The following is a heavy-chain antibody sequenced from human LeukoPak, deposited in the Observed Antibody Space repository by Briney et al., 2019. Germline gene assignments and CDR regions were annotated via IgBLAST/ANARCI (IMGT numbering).Heavy chain of an antibody. Sequence: SETLSLTCTVSGGSISSSSYYWGWIRQPPGKGLEWIGSIYYSGSTYYNPSLKSRVTISVDTSKNQFSLKLSSVTAADTADCVKRGYYGSGSHDYWGQGTLVTVSS. CDR3: RGYYGSGSHDY. V-gene: IGHV4-39*01. CDR1: GGSISSSSYY. D-gene: IGHD3-10*01. J-gene: IGHJ4*02. CDR2: IYYSGST.